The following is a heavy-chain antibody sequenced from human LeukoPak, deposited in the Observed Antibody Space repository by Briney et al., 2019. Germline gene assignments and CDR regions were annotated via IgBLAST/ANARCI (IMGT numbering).Heavy chain of an antibody. D-gene: IGHD6-19*01. J-gene: IGHJ4*02. CDR3: AKGTQRGNSGWGYFFDQ. Sequence: GGSLRLSCAASGFTFDDYGMSWVRQAPGKGLEWVSGINWNGGSTGYADSVKGRFTISRDNAMNSLYLQMNTLRPEDTALYYCAKGTQRGNSGWGYFFDQWGQGTLVTVSS. CDR2: INWNGGST. V-gene: IGHV3-20*04. CDR1: GFTFDDYG.